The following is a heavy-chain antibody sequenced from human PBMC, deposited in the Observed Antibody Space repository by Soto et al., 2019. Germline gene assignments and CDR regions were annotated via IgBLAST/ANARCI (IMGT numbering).Heavy chain of an antibody. J-gene: IGHJ6*03. V-gene: IGHV4-39*01. CDR1: GDSLSSSSSYY. Sequence: QPQLQESGPGLVKPSETLSLSCAVSGDSLSSSSSYYWGWIRQPPGKGLEWIANVYYSGSTYYNPSLKSRVTISLETSKNEVSLKLSPVTAADTAVYYCARIKIVGVLTYYMDVWGKGTPITVSS. CDR3: ARIKIVGVLTYYMDV. CDR2: VYYSGST. D-gene: IGHD3-3*01.